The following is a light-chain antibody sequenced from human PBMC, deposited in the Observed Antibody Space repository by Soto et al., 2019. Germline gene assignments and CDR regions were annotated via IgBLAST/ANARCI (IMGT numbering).Light chain of an antibody. CDR1: QSISSW. Sequence: DLQMTQSPSSLSASVGDRVTITCRASQSISSWLAWYQQKPGKAPKLLMYDTSNLESGVPSRFSGSGSGTEFTLTISNLQPDDFATYYCQQYSSYSPTFGQGTKVDIK. CDR3: QQYSSYSPT. J-gene: IGKJ1*01. V-gene: IGKV1-5*01. CDR2: DTS.